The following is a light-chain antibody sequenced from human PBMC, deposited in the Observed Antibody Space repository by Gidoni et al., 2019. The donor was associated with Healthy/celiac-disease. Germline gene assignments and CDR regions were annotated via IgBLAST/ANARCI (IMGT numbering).Light chain of an antibody. CDR2: GAS. CDR1: QIVSSN. J-gene: IGKJ2*02. CDR3: QHQWT. V-gene: IGKV3-15*01. Sequence: EIALTQSPATLSVSPGESATLSGRASQIVSSNLAWYPQNPGQAPRLLSYGASTRATGFPARFSGSGSGTEFSLTISSLQSEDFAVDYCQHQWTFGQGTKLEIK.